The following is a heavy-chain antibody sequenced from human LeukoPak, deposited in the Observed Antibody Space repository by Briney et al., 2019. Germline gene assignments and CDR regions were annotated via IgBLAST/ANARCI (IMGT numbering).Heavy chain of an antibody. CDR2: IYSGGST. D-gene: IGHD3-22*01. Sequence: PGGSLRLSCAASGFTVSSNYMSWVRQAPGKGLEWVSVIYSGGSTYYADSVKGRFTISRDNSKNTLYLQMNSLGAEDTAVYYCAIHSSGYHPYFDYWGQGTLVTVSS. CDR3: AIHSSGYHPYFDY. CDR1: GFTVSSNY. J-gene: IGHJ4*02. V-gene: IGHV3-53*01.